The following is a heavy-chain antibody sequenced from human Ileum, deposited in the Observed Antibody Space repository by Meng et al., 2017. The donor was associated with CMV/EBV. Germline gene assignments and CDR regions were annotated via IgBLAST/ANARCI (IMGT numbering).Heavy chain of an antibody. CDR1: GYTFTTFD. V-gene: IGHV1-8*01. J-gene: IGHJ4*02. CDR2: MNPNSGNT. Sequence: ASVKVSCKASGYTFTTFDINWVRQATGQGPEWMGWMNPNSGNTGYAQKFQGRVTMTRDTSISTAYMELSSLRFDDTAVYYCVRGGYGSGSYFKFDYWGQGTLVTVSS. CDR3: VRGGYGSGSYFKFDY. D-gene: IGHD3-10*01.